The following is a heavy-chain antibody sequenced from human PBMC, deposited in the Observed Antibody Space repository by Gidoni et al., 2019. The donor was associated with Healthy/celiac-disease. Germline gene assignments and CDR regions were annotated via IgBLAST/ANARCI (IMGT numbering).Heavy chain of an antibody. Sequence: QVQLVESGVGVVQPGRSLRLSCAASGFTFSSYAMHWVRYAPGKGLEWVAYISDDGSNKYYADSVKGRFTISRDNSKNTLYLQMNSLRAEDTAVYYCAREGITMVRAFDYWGQGTLVTVSS. D-gene: IGHD3-10*01. J-gene: IGHJ4*02. CDR3: AREGITMVRAFDY. V-gene: IGHV3-30*04. CDR1: GFTFSSYA. CDR2: ISDDGSNK.